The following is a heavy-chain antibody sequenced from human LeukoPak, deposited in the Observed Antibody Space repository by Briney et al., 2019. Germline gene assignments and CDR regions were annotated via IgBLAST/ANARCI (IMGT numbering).Heavy chain of an antibody. CDR2: ISYDGSNK. V-gene: IGHV3-30-3*01. D-gene: IGHD6-19*01. CDR3: ARDLFQWLVLYGMDV. Sequence: GGSLRLSCAASGFTFSSYAMHWVRQAPGKGLEWVAVISYDGSNKYYADSVKGRFTISRDNSKNTLYLQMNSLRAEDTAVYYCARDLFQWLVLYGMDVWGQGTTVTVSS. J-gene: IGHJ6*02. CDR1: GFTFSSYA.